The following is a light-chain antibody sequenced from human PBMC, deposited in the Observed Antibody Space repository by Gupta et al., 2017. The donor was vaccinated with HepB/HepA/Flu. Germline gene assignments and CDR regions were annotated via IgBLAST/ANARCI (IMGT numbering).Light chain of an antibody. J-gene: IGKJ5*01. CDR3: MQWLQSPRT. V-gene: IGKV2-28*01. CDR1: QSLLRNGNNF. CDR2: LGS. Sequence: DIMMTQSPLSLPVIPGESASISCRSSQSLLRNGNNFLDWYVQKPGQSPQLLIYLGSKRASGVPDRFSGSESGTDFTLNINRVEAGDVGIYCCMQWLQSPRTFGQGTRLDI.